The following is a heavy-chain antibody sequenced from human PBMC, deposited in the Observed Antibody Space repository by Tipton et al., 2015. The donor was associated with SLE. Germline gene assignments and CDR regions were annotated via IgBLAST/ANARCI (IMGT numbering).Heavy chain of an antibody. CDR1: GYTFTGYY. D-gene: IGHD3-10*01. J-gene: IGHJ4*02. CDR3: AAMVRGVIISYYFDY. Sequence: QLVQSGAEVKKPGASVKVSCKASGYTFTGYYMHWVRQAPGQGLEWMGWINPNSGGTNYAQKFQGRVTMTRDTSISTAYMELSRLRSDDTAVYYCAAMVRGVIISYYFDYWGQGTLVTVSS. CDR2: INPNSGGT. V-gene: IGHV1-2*02.